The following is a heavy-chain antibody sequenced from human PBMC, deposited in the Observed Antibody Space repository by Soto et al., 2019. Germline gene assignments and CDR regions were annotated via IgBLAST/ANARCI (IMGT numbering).Heavy chain of an antibody. CDR3: ARVEAYKWNDGGWFDP. CDR1: GYTFTSYG. V-gene: IGHV1-18*01. D-gene: IGHD1-1*01. Sequence: QVQLVQSGAEVKKPGASVKVSCKASGYTFTSYGISWVRQASGQGLEWMGWISAYNGNTKYAQKLQGRVTMTTDTSTSTAYMELRSLRSDDTAVYYCARVEAYKWNDGGWFDPWGQGTLVTVSS. J-gene: IGHJ5*02. CDR2: ISAYNGNT.